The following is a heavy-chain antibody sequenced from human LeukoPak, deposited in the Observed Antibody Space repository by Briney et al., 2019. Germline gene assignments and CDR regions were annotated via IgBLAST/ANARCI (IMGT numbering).Heavy chain of an antibody. Sequence: SETLSLTCTVSGDSITSHYSSWIRQAPEQGLEWIAYINGGGRTKYNPSLWSRVTISLDTSKNQFYLKLSSVSAADTAIYYCARLRHISDYWGPPDWYLDLWGRGTLVTVSS. CDR1: GDSITSHY. D-gene: IGHD3-22*01. CDR2: INGGGRT. J-gene: IGHJ2*01. CDR3: ARLRHISDYWGPPDWYLDL. V-gene: IGHV4-4*09.